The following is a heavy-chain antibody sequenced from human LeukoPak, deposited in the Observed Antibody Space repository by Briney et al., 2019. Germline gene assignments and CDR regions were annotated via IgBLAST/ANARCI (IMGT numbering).Heavy chain of an antibody. CDR1: GGSFSGYY. V-gene: IGHV4-34*01. J-gene: IGHJ4*02. CDR3: ARSAMVRGVIVY. CDR2: INHSGST. Sequence: SETLSLTCAVYGGSFSGYYWSWIRQPPGKGLEWIGEINHSGSTNYNPSPKSRVTISVDTSKNQFSLKLSSVTAADTAVYYCARSAMVRGVIVYWGQGTLVTVSS. D-gene: IGHD3-10*01.